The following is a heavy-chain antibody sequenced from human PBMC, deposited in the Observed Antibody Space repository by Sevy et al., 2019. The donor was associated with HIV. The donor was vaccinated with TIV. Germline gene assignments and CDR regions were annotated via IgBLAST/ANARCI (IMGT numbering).Heavy chain of an antibody. Sequence: GGSLRLSCAASGFTFSDYYMSWIRQAPGKGLEWFSYISSSGSTIYYADSVKGRFTISRDNAKNSLYLQMNSLRAEDTAVYYCARAIEIPKWGDDYWGQGTLVTVSS. J-gene: IGHJ4*02. CDR2: ISSSGSTI. CDR1: GFTFSDYY. V-gene: IGHV3-11*01. CDR3: ARAIEIPKWGDDY. D-gene: IGHD3-10*01.